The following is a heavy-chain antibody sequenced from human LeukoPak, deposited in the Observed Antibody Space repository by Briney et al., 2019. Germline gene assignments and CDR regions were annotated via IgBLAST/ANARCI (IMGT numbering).Heavy chain of an antibody. CDR1: GGSISSYY. J-gene: IGHJ4*02. CDR3: ARNEKDSSGYYYSYYFDY. D-gene: IGHD3-22*01. CDR2: IYYSGCT. V-gene: IGHV4-59*01. Sequence: PSETLSLTCTVSGGSISSYYWSWVRQPPGKGLEWIGYIYYSGCTNYNPSLKSRVTISVDTSKNQFSLKLSSVTAADTAVYYCARNEKDSSGYYYSYYFDYWGQGTLVTVSS.